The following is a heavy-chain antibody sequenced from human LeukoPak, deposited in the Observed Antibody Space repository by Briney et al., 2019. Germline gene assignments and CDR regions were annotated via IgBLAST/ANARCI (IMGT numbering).Heavy chain of an antibody. CDR1: GYTFTSYG. Sequence: ASVKVSCTTSGYTFTSYGISWVRQAPGQGLEWMGWISGYDGNTNYAQKLQGRVTMTTDTSTSTAYMELRSLRSDDTAVYFCARDRDLVGAKFDPWGQGTLVTVSS. V-gene: IGHV1-18*01. J-gene: IGHJ5*02. CDR3: ARDRDLVGAKFDP. CDR2: ISGYDGNT. D-gene: IGHD1-26*01.